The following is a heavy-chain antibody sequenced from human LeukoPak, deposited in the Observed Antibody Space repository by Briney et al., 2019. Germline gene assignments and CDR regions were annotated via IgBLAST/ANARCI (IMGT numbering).Heavy chain of an antibody. CDR3: ARDPYSSGWSPYYYYGMDV. Sequence: GGSLRLSCAASGFTFSSYAMSWVRQAPGKGLEWVSAISGSGGSTYYADSVKGRFTISRDNSKNTLYLQMNSLRAEDTAVYYCARDPYSSGWSPYYYYGMDVWGQGTTVTVSS. D-gene: IGHD6-19*01. CDR1: GFTFSSYA. V-gene: IGHV3-23*01. CDR2: ISGSGGST. J-gene: IGHJ6*02.